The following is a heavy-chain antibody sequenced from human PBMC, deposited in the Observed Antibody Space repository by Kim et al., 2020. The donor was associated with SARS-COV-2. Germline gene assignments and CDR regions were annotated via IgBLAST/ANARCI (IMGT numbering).Heavy chain of an antibody. D-gene: IGHD6-13*01. CDR2: INHSGST. CDR3: ASKDAAAAGTFTH. Sequence: SETLSLTCAVYGGSFSGYYWSWIRQPPGKGLEWIGEINHSGSTNYNPSLKSRVTISVDTSKNQFSLKLSSVTAADTAVYYCASKDAAAAGTFTHWGQGTLVTVSS. V-gene: IGHV4-34*01. CDR1: GGSFSGYY. J-gene: IGHJ4*02.